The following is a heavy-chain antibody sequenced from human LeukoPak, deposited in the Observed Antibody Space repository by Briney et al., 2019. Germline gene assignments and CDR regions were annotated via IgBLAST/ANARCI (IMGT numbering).Heavy chain of an antibody. CDR3: AKNLRQPYVGTFDI. Sequence: GGSLRLSCAASGFTFSSYGMHWVRQAPGKGLEWVAVISYDGSYNYYADSVKGRFTISRDNSKNTLYLQMNSLRAEDTAVYYCAKNLRQPYVGTFDIWGQGTMVTVSS. CDR2: ISYDGSYN. D-gene: IGHD1-26*01. CDR1: GFTFSSYG. V-gene: IGHV3-30*18. J-gene: IGHJ3*02.